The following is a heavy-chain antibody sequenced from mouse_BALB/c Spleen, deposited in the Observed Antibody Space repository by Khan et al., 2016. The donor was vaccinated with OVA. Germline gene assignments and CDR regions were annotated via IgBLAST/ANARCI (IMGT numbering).Heavy chain of an antibody. CDR2: IYPGNTDT. V-gene: IGHV1-5*01. J-gene: IGHJ3*01. D-gene: IGHD2-14*01. CDR1: GYTFTSYW. Sequence: VQLKESGTVLARPGASVKMSCKASGYTFTSYWMHWVKQRPGQGLEWIGDIYPGNTDTNYNQKFKGKAKLTAVTSTSTAYMELYSLTHEDSAVYYYTRRYGDVAWFTYWGQGTLVTVSA. CDR3: TRRYGDVAWFTY.